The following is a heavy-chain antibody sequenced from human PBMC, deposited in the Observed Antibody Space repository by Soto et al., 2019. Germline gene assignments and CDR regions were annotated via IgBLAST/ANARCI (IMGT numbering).Heavy chain of an antibody. J-gene: IGHJ4*02. Sequence: PSETLSLTCTVSGGSISSYYWSWIRQPAGKGLEWIGRIYTSGSTNYNPSLKSRVTMSVDTSKNQFSLKLSSVTAADTAVYYCARGPHSIAAAGTGVSFDYWGQGTLVTVSS. V-gene: IGHV4-4*07. CDR1: GGSISSYY. CDR2: IYTSGST. D-gene: IGHD6-13*01. CDR3: ARGPHSIAAAGTGVSFDY.